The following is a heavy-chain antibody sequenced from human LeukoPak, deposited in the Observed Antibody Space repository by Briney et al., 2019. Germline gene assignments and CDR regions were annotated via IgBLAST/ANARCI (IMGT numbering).Heavy chain of an antibody. CDR2: MNPNSGNT. D-gene: IGHD6-13*01. Sequence: ASVKVSCKASGYTFTSYDINWVRQATGQGLEWMGWMNPNSGNTGYAQKFQGRVTMIRNTSISTAYMELSSLRSEDTAVYYCARGRIAAADRLVYWGQGTLVTVSS. J-gene: IGHJ4*02. V-gene: IGHV1-8*01. CDR1: GYTFTSYD. CDR3: ARGRIAAADRLVY.